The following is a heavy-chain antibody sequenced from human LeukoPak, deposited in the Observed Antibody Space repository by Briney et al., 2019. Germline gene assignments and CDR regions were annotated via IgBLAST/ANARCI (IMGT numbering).Heavy chain of an antibody. CDR2: INHSGST. CDR1: GGSISSGDYY. Sequence: SQTLSLTCTVSGGSISSGDYYWSWIRQPPGKGLEWIGEINHSGSTNYNPSLKSRVTISVDTSKNQFSLKLSSVTAADTAVYYCAGYSSGWYAGDYWGQGTLVTVSS. J-gene: IGHJ4*02. D-gene: IGHD6-19*01. V-gene: IGHV4-30-4*01. CDR3: AGYSSGWYAGDY.